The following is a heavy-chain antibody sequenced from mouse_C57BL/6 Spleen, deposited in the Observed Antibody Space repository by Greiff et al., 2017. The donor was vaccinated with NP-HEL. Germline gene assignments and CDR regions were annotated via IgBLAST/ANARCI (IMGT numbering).Heavy chain of an antibody. J-gene: IGHJ4*01. CDR1: GFNIKNTY. D-gene: IGHD1-1*01. Sequence: EVQLQQSVAELVRPGASVKLSCTASGFNIKNTYMHWVKQRPEQGLEWIGRIDPANGNTKYAPQFQGQAPITADTSSNTAYLQLSSLTSDDTAIYYCARGPFITTVVATRNYAMDYWGQGTSVTVSS. CDR2: IDPANGNT. CDR3: ARGPFITTVVATRNYAMDY. V-gene: IGHV14-3*01.